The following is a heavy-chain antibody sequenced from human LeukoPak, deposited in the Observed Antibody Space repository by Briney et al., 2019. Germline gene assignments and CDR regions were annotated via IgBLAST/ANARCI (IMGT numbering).Heavy chain of an antibody. CDR2: IYTSGST. J-gene: IGHJ6*02. CDR1: GGPISSGSYY. V-gene: IGHV4-61*02. Sequence: SQTLSLTCTVSGGPISSGSYYWSWIRQPAGKGLEWIGRIYTSGSTNYNPSLKSRVTISVDTSKNQFSLKLSSVTAADTAVYYCASLYQAANYYYYGMDVWGQGTTVTVSS. CDR3: ASLYQAANYYYYGMDV. D-gene: IGHD3-16*02.